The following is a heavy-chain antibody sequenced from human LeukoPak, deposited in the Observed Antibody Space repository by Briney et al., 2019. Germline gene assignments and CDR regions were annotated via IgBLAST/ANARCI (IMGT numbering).Heavy chain of an antibody. D-gene: IGHD4-17*01. CDR2: IYSGGST. CDR3: ARADYGDSRQRGA. J-gene: IGHJ5*02. Sequence: GGSLRLSCAASGFTVSSNYMSWVRQAPGKGLEWVSVIYSGGSTYYADSVKGRFTISRDNSKNTLYLQMNSLRAEDTAVYYCARADYGDSRQRGAWGQGTLVTVSS. CDR1: GFTVSSNY. V-gene: IGHV3-66*01.